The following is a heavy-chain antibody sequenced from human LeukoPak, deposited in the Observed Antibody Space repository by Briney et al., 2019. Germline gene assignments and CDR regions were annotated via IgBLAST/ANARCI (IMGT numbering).Heavy chain of an antibody. CDR1: GYTFTGYY. CDR2: INPNSGGT. V-gene: IGHV1-2*02. Sequence: ASVKVSCKASGYTFTGYYMHWVRQAPGQGLEWMGWINPNSGGTNYAQKFQGRVTMTRDTSISTAYMELSRLRSDDTAVYYCAREDGDGNHYFDYWGQGTLVTVSS. CDR3: AREDGDGNHYFDY. J-gene: IGHJ4*02. D-gene: IGHD3-10*01.